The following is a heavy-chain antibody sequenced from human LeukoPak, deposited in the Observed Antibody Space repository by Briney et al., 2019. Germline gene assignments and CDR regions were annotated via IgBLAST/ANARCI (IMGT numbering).Heavy chain of an antibody. Sequence: SSETLSLTCAVYGGSFSGYYWSWIRQPPGRGLEWIGEINHSGSTNYSPSLKSRVTISVDTSKNQFSLKLSSVTAADTAVYYCARGPLEPFDYWGQGTLVTVSS. V-gene: IGHV4-34*01. J-gene: IGHJ4*02. CDR3: ARGPLEPFDY. CDR2: INHSGST. D-gene: IGHD1-14*01. CDR1: GGSFSGYY.